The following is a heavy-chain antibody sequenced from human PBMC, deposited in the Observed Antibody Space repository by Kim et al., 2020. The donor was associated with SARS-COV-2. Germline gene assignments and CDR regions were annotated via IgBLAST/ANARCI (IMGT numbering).Heavy chain of an antibody. CDR3: AKDGEYFDWSNRETNFDY. CDR2: IWYDGSNK. J-gene: IGHJ4*02. CDR1: GFTFSSYG. Sequence: GGSLRLSCAASGFTFSSYGMHWVRQAPGKGLEWVAVIWYDGSNKYYADSVKGRFTISRDNSKNTLYLQMNSLRAEDTAVYYCAKDGEYFDWSNRETNFDYWGQGTLVTVSS. V-gene: IGHV3-33*06. D-gene: IGHD3-9*01.